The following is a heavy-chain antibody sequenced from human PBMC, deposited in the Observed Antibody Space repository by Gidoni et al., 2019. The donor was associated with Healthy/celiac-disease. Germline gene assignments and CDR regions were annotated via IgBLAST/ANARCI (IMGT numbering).Heavy chain of an antibody. D-gene: IGHD3-9*01. J-gene: IGHJ5*02. CDR1: GGTFSRYA. CDR2: SIPIFGTA. Sequence: QVQLVQSGAEVKKPGSSVKVSCKASGGTFSRYAISWVRQATGQGLEWMGGSIPIFGTANYAQKFQGRVTITADESTSTAYMELSSLRSEDTAVYYCARQGEATGVEVLRYFDWLADFDPWGQGTLVTVSS. V-gene: IGHV1-69*01. CDR3: ARQGEATGVEVLRYFDWLADFDP.